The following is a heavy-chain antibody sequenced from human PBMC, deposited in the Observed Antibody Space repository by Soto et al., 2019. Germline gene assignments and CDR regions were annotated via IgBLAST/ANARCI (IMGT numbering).Heavy chain of an antibody. V-gene: IGHV3-33*01. D-gene: IGHD3-10*01. CDR3: ARDFYGSGSYHFFDY. Sequence: GGSLRLSCAASGFTFSSYGMHWVRQAPGKGLEWVAVIWYDGSNKYYADSVKGRFTISRDNSKNTLYLQMNSLRAEDTAVYYCARDFYGSGSYHFFDYWGQGNMVT. CDR2: IWYDGSNK. CDR1: GFTFSSYG. J-gene: IGHJ4*02.